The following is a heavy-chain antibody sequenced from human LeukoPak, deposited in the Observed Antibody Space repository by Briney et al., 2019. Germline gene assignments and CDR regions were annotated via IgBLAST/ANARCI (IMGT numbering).Heavy chain of an antibody. Sequence: SETLSLTCAVYGGSFSGYYWSWIRQPPGKGLEWIGEINHSGSTNYNPSLKSRVTISVDTSKNQFSLKLSSVTAADTAVYYCARGRDQGRYSGWYFNWGQGTLVTVSS. D-gene: IGHD6-19*01. CDR3: ARGRDQGRYSGWYFN. J-gene: IGHJ4*02. CDR1: GGSFSGYY. V-gene: IGHV4-34*01. CDR2: INHSGST.